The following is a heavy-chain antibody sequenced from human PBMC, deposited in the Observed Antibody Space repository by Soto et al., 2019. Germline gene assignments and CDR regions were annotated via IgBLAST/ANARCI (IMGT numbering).Heavy chain of an antibody. J-gene: IGHJ4*02. Sequence: QITLKESGPALVKPTQSLTLTCAFSGFSLSTSGLGVAWIRQPPGKTLEWLALIYWDDDARYSPSLKNRLTITKDTSKHQVVLRMTNLAPMDTATYYCTPLIRGVIANWGQGILVTVSS. CDR2: IYWDDDA. CDR3: TPLIRGVIAN. V-gene: IGHV2-5*02. CDR1: GFSLSTSGLG. D-gene: IGHD3-10*01.